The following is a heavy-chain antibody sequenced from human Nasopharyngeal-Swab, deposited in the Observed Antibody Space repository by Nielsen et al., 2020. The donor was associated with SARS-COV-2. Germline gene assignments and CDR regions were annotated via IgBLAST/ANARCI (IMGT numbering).Heavy chain of an antibody. CDR2: FDPEDGET. CDR3: ATTQYYYDSSGYYSFDY. J-gene: IGHJ4*02. D-gene: IGHD3-22*01. Sequence: WVRQAPGQGLEWMGGFDPEDGETIYAQKFQGRVTMTEDISTDTAYIELSSLRSEDTAVYYCATTQYYYDSSGYYSFDYWGQGTLVTVSS. V-gene: IGHV1-24*01.